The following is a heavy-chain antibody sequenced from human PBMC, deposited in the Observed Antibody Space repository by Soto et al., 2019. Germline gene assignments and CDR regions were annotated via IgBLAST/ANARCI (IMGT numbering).Heavy chain of an antibody. CDR2: INHSGST. V-gene: IGHV4-34*01. D-gene: IGHD2-2*01. CDR3: ARGGIVVPAAMPYGMDV. J-gene: IGHJ6*02. Sequence: PSETLSLTCAVYGGSFSGYYWSWIRQPPWKGLEWIGEINHSGSTNYNPSLKSRVTISVDTSKNQFSLKLSSVTAADTAVYYCARGGIVVPAAMPYGMDVWGQGTTVTVSS. CDR1: GGSFSGYY.